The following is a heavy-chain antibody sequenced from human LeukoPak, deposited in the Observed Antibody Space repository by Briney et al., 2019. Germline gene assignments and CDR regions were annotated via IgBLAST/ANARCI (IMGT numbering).Heavy chain of an antibody. CDR3: VKASVAMDV. CDR2: ISYDGSKK. Sequence: GGSLRLSCIASGFTLSSYSMHWVRQAPGKGLEWVAVISYDGSKKYYADSVKGRFTMSRDNSKNTLYLQMNSLRAEDTAVYYCVKASVAMDVWGQGTTVTVSS. CDR1: GFTLSSYS. V-gene: IGHV3-30*03. D-gene: IGHD2-15*01. J-gene: IGHJ6*02.